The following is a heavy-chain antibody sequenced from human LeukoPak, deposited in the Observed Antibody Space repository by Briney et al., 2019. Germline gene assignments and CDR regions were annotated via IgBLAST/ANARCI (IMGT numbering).Heavy chain of an antibody. CDR2: IYYSGST. D-gene: IGHD6-13*01. Sequence: SETLSLTCTVSGVSISSSSYYWGWIRQPPGKGLEWIGSIYYSGSTYYNPSLKSRVTISVDTSKNQFSLKLSSVTAADTAVYYCASSRKIAAATDYWGQGTLVTVSS. J-gene: IGHJ4*02. CDR1: GVSISSSSYY. CDR3: ASSRKIAAATDY. V-gene: IGHV4-39*01.